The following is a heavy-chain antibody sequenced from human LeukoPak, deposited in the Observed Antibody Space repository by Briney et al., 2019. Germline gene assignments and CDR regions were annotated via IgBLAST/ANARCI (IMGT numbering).Heavy chain of an antibody. CDR3: AKDRLITMVRGRLGY. J-gene: IGHJ4*02. D-gene: IGHD3-10*01. V-gene: IGHV3-43*01. CDR2: ISWDGGST. Sequence: GGPLRLSCAASGFTFDDYTMHWVRQAPGKGLEWVSLISWDGGSTYYADSVKGRFTISRENSKNTLYLQMNSLRAEDTAVYYCAKDRLITMVRGRLGYWGQGTLVTVSS. CDR1: GFTFDDYT.